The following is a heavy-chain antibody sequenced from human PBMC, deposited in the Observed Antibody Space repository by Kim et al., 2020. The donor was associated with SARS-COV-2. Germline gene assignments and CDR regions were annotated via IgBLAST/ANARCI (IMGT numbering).Heavy chain of an antibody. J-gene: IGHJ3*02. Sequence: NPSLKSRVTISVDTSKNQSSLKLTSVTAADTAVYYCARGQSSSPDAFDIWGQGTLVTVSS. D-gene: IGHD6-6*01. V-gene: IGHV4-34*01. CDR3: ARGQSSSPDAFDI.